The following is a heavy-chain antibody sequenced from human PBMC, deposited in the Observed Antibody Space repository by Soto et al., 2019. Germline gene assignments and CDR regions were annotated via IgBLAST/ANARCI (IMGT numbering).Heavy chain of an antibody. J-gene: IGHJ6*03. Sequence: SETLSLTCTVSGGSISSSSYYWGWIRQPPGKGLEWIGSIYYSGSTYYNPSLKSRVTISVDTSKNQFSLKLSSVTAADTAVYYCARDLWNYYYYYYMDVWGKGTPVTVSS. V-gene: IGHV4-39*07. D-gene: IGHD1-1*01. CDR3: ARDLWNYYYYYYMDV. CDR1: GGSISSSSYY. CDR2: IYYSGST.